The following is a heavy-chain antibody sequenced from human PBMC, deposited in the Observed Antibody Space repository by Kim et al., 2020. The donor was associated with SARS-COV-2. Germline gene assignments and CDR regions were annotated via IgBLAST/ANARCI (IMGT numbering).Heavy chain of an antibody. V-gene: IGHV4-39*07. CDR2: IYYSGST. J-gene: IGHJ5*02. D-gene: IGHD5-12*01. CDR1: GGSISSSSYY. Sequence: SETLSLTCTVSGGSISSSSYYWGWIRQPPGKGLEWIGSIYYSGSTYYNPSLKSRVTISVDTSKNQFSLKLSSVTAADTAVYYCARSDIVATTWRDNWFDPWGQGTLVTVSS. CDR3: ARSDIVATTWRDNWFDP.